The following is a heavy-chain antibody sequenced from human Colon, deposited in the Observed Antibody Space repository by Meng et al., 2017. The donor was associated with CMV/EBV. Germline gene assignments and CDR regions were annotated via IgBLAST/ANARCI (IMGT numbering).Heavy chain of an antibody. CDR3: ARGVGATVGPNYYYYGVDV. Sequence: SVKVSCKSSGGTFSRHAFSWVRQAPRQGLEWMGGIIPMFGTTNYAQKFQGRVRFTTDESTSTAYMELSSLRSDDTAVYYCARGVGATVGPNYYYYGVDVWGQGTTVTVSS. D-gene: IGHD1-26*01. CDR2: IIPMFGTT. CDR1: GGTFSRHA. J-gene: IGHJ6*02. V-gene: IGHV1-69*05.